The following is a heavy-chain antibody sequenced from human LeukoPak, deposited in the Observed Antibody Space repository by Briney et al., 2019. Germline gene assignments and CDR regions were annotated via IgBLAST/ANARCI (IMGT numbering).Heavy chain of an antibody. D-gene: IGHD3-22*01. CDR1: GFTFSRFG. CDR2: IWYDGSNK. V-gene: IGHV3-33*01. J-gene: IGHJ4*02. Sequence: GGSLRLSCAASGFTFSRFGMHWVRQAPGKGLEWVAVIWYDGSNKYYADSVKGRFTISRDNSKNTLHLEMNSLRAEDTAVYYCARDYYYDSSGYWDYYFDYWGQGTLASVSS. CDR3: ARDYYYDSSGYWDYYFDY.